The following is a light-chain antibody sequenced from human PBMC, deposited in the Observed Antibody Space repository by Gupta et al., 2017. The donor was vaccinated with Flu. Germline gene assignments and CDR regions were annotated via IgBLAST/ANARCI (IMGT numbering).Light chain of an antibody. Sequence: NFMLTQPHSVSESPGKTVTIACTRSVASIASNYVPWYQHRPGSSPTTIIYEDNQRPSGVPDRFSGTSDSSSTSASLTITGLRTEDEDDYYWQSDDSTSQVFGEGTKLTVL. CDR3: QSDDSTSQV. V-gene: IGLV6-57*01. CDR1: VASIASNY. CDR2: EDN. J-gene: IGLJ3*02.